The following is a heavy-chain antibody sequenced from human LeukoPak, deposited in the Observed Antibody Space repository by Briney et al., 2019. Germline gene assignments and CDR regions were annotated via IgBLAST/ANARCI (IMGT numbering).Heavy chain of an antibody. CDR3: ARDNPGGDDRDYYYGMDV. Sequence: GGALRLSCASSGFTFSSYAMHWVRQAPGKGLEWVAVISYDGSNKYYAESVKGRFTISRDNSNNTLYLQMNSLRAEDTAVYYCARDNPGGDDRDYYYGMDVWGQGTTVTVSS. D-gene: IGHD4-17*01. J-gene: IGHJ6*02. V-gene: IGHV3-30-3*01. CDR1: GFTFSSYA. CDR2: ISYDGSNK.